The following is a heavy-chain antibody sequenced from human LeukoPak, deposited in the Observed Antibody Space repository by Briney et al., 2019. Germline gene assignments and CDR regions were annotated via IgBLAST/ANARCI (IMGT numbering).Heavy chain of an antibody. D-gene: IGHD3-10*01. V-gene: IGHV4-30-4*08. CDR2: IYYSGST. Sequence: SETLSLTCTVSGGSISSYYWSWIRQPPGKGLELIGYIYYSGSTYYNPSLKSRVTISVDTSKNQFSLKLSSVTAADTAVYYCAREKDVDYYGSGSYYNWFDPWGQGTQVTVSS. CDR3: AREKDVDYYGSGSYYNWFDP. J-gene: IGHJ5*02. CDR1: GGSISSYY.